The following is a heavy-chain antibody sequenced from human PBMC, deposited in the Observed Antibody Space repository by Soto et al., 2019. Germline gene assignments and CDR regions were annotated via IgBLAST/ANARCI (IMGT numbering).Heavy chain of an antibody. Sequence: GGSLRLSXAASGFTFSSYAMSWVRQAPGKGLEWVSAISGSGGSTYYADSVKGRFIISRDDSKNTLYLQMNSLRAEDTAVYYCAKRGYYYYGMDVWGQGTTVTVSS. D-gene: IGHD3-10*01. CDR3: AKRGYYYYGMDV. V-gene: IGHV3-23*01. CDR1: GFTFSSYA. CDR2: ISGSGGST. J-gene: IGHJ6*02.